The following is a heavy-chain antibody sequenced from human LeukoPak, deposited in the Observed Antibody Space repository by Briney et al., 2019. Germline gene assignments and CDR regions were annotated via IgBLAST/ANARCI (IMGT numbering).Heavy chain of an antibody. D-gene: IGHD3-22*01. J-gene: IGHJ4*02. V-gene: IGHV3-30-3*01. CDR1: GFTFSSYA. CDR3: ARERGDYYDSSGPPNY. Sequence: GGSLRLSCAASGFTFSSYAMHWVRQAPGKGLEWVGVISYDGSNKYYADSVKGRFTISRDNSKNTLYLQMNSLRAEDTAVYYCARERGDYYDSSGPPNYWGQGTLVTVSS. CDR2: ISYDGSNK.